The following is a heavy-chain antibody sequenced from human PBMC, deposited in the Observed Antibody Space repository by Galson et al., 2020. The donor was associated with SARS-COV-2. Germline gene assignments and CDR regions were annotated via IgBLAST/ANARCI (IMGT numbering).Heavy chain of an antibody. CDR3: AKGIAVAANYWYFDL. Sequence: SETLSLTCAVSGGSISSGGYSWSWLRQPPGKGLEWIGYIYHSGSTYYNPSLKSRVTISVDRSKNQFSLKLSAVTAAGTAVYYCAKGIAVAANYWYFDLWGRGTLVTVSS. V-gene: IGHV4-30-2*01. J-gene: IGHJ2*01. CDR1: GGSISSGGYS. CDR2: IYHSGST. D-gene: IGHD6-19*01.